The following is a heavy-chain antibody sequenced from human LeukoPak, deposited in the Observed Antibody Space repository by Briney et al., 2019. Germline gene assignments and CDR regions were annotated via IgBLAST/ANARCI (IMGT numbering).Heavy chain of an antibody. CDR2: ISSSSAYI. D-gene: IGHD3-10*01. J-gene: IGHJ5*02. V-gene: IGHV3-21*04. Sequence: PGGSLRLSCAASGFTFSSYIMNWVRQAPGKGPEWVSSISSSSAYIYYADSVKGRFTISRDNAKTSLYLQMNSLRAEDTAVYYCARVGIGYYGSGENWFDPWGQGTLVTVSS. CDR3: ARVGIGYYGSGENWFDP. CDR1: GFTFSSYI.